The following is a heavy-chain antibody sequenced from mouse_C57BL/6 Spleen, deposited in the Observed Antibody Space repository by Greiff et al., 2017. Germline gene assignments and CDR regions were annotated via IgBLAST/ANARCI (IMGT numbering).Heavy chain of an antibody. CDR3: ARGGDYDVSHYFDY. V-gene: IGHV3-6*01. J-gene: IGHJ2*01. CDR2: ISYDGSN. D-gene: IGHD2-4*01. CDR1: GYSITSGYY. Sequence: EVHLVESGPGLVKPSQSLSLTCSVTGYSITSGYYWNWIRQFPGNKLEWMGYISYDGSNNYNPSLKNRISITRDTSKNQFFLKLNSVTTEDTATYYCARGGDYDVSHYFDYWGQGTTLTVSS.